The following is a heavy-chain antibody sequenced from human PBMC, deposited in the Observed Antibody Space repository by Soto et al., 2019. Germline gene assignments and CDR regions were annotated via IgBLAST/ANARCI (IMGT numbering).Heavy chain of an antibody. CDR1: GFTFSSYG. Sequence: QVQLVESRGGVVQPGRSLRLSCAASGFTFSSYGMHWVRQAPGKGLEWVAVISYDGSNKYYADSVKGRFTISRDNSKNTLYLQMNSLRAEDTDVYYCAKDSVDGSGSAFDYWGQGTLVTVSS. CDR3: AKDSVDGSGSAFDY. J-gene: IGHJ4*02. V-gene: IGHV3-30*18. CDR2: ISYDGSNK. D-gene: IGHD3-10*01.